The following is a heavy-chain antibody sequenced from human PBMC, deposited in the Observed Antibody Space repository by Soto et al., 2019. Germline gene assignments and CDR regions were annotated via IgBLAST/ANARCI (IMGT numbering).Heavy chain of an antibody. CDR1: GGSISSYY. D-gene: IGHD3-16*02. V-gene: IGHV4-59*01. J-gene: IGHJ5*02. CDR2: IYYSGST. CDR3: ARDKSYDYIWGSYPFGFDP. Sequence: PSETLSLTCTVSGGSISSYYWSWIRQPPGKGLEWIGYIYYSGSTNYNPSLKSRVTISVDTSKNQFSLKLSSVTAADTAVYYCARDKSYDYIWGSYPFGFDPWGQGTLVTSPQ.